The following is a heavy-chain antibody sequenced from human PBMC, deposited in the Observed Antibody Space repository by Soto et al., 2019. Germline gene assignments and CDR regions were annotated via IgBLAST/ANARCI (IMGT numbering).Heavy chain of an antibody. D-gene: IGHD3-22*01. Sequence: ESGGGVVQPGRSLRLSCAASGFTFRNYGMHWVRQAPGKGLEWVTVIWYDGSNKYYADSVKGRFTISRDNYKSTLYLQMSSLSADDTAVYYCARGNYENSGSFDYWGQGTLVTVSS. V-gene: IGHV3-33*01. CDR2: IWYDGSNK. J-gene: IGHJ4*02. CDR3: ARGNYENSGSFDY. CDR1: GFTFRNYG.